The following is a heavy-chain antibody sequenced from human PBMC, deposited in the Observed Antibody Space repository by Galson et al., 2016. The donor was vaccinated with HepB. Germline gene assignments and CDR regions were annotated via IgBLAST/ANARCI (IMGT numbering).Heavy chain of an antibody. CDR1: GDSISRGSYF. Sequence: TLSLTCTVSGDSISRGSYFWGWVRQTPGKGLEWIGSFSNSGSTYYNPALRSRVTISADTSMKRFSLDLNSVAAADTAADSCARLGSGIYERYFDYWGQGTLVTVSS. J-gene: IGHJ4*02. CDR3: ARLGSGIYERYFDY. D-gene: IGHD1-1*01. V-gene: IGHV4-39*01. CDR2: FSNSGST.